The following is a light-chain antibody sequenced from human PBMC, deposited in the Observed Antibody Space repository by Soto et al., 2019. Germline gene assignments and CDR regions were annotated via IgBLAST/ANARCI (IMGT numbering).Light chain of an antibody. V-gene: IGLV1-44*01. Sequence: QSMLTQPPSASGTPGQRVTISCSGSSSNIGSNTVNWYQQLPGTAPKLLIYSNNQRPSGVPDRFSGSKSGTSASLAISGPQSEDEADYYCAAWDDSLNGYWVFGGGTKLTVL. CDR1: SSNIGSNT. CDR3: AAWDDSLNGYWV. J-gene: IGLJ3*02. CDR2: SNN.